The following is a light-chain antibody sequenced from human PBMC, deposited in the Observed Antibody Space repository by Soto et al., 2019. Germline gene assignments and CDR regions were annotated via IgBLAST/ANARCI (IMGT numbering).Light chain of an antibody. CDR2: DAS. CDR1: QSFSGH. Sequence: EIVMTQSPATLSVSPGERATLSCRASQSFSGHLAWYQQKPGQAPRLLIYDASKRATGIPARFSGSGSGTEFNLTISSLQSEDFGVYYCQQYNNWPRATFGGGTKVDIK. J-gene: IGKJ4*01. CDR3: QQYNNWPRAT. V-gene: IGKV3D-15*01.